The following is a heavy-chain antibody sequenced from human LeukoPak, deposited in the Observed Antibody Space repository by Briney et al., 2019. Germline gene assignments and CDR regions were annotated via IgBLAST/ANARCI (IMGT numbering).Heavy chain of an antibody. Sequence: GGSLRLSCAASGFTFSSYAMSWVRQAPGKGLEWVSAISGSGGSTYYADSVKGRSTISRDNSKNTLYLQMNSLRAEDTAVYYCANVPSSGWYFDYWGQGTLVTVSS. CDR2: ISGSGGST. CDR3: ANVPSSGWYFDY. V-gene: IGHV3-23*01. D-gene: IGHD6-19*01. J-gene: IGHJ4*02. CDR1: GFTFSSYA.